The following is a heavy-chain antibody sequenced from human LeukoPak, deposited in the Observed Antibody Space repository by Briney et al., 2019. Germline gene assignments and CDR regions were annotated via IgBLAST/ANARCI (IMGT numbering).Heavy chain of an antibody. CDR3: ATERVSIAAAGKGPFDY. Sequence: ASVKVSCKASGYTFTGYYMHWVRQAPGQGLEWMGWINPNSGGTNYAQKFQGRVTMTRDTSISTAYMELSRLRSDDMAVYYCATERVSIAAAGKGPFDYWGQGTLVTVSS. CDR1: GYTFTGYY. V-gene: IGHV1-2*02. J-gene: IGHJ4*02. D-gene: IGHD6-13*01. CDR2: INPNSGGT.